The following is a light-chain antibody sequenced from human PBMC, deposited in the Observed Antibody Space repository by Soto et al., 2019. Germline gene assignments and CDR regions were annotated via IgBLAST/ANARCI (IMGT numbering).Light chain of an antibody. CDR2: EVS. CDR1: SSEVGGYNY. Sequence: QSALTQPHSASGSPGQSVTISCTGTSSEVGGYNYVSWYQQHPGKAPKLMIYEVSKRPSGVPDLFSGSKSGNTASLTVSGLQAEDEADYYCSSYAGGNNVVFGGGTKLTVL. CDR3: SSYAGGNNVV. J-gene: IGLJ2*01. V-gene: IGLV2-8*01.